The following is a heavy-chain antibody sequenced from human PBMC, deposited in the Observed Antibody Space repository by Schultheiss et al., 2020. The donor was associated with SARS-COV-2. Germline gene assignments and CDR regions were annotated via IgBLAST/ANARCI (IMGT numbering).Heavy chain of an antibody. V-gene: IGHV3-21*04. CDR3: AKGYSGYDLELAPLDV. D-gene: IGHD5-12*01. J-gene: IGHJ6*02. Sequence: GGSLRLSCAASGFTFSSYSMNWVRQAPGKGLEWVSSISSSSSYIYYADSVKGRFTISRDNAKNSLYLQMNSLRAEDTAVYYCAKGYSGYDLELAPLDVWGQGTTVTVSS. CDR1: GFTFSSYS. CDR2: ISSSSSYI.